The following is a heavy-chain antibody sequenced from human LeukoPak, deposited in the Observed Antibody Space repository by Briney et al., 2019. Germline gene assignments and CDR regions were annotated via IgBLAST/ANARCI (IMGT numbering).Heavy chain of an antibody. D-gene: IGHD2-2*01. J-gene: IGHJ4*02. CDR1: GFTFSSYW. CDR2: INSDGSST. Sequence: GGSLRLSCAASGFTFSSYWMHWVRQAPGKGLVWVSRINSDGSSTSYADSVKGRFTISRDNSKNTLYLQMNSLRAEDTAVYYCAKDRQRGYCSSTSCYDAGWGWGQGTLVTVSS. V-gene: IGHV3-74*01. CDR3: AKDRQRGYCSSTSCYDAGWG.